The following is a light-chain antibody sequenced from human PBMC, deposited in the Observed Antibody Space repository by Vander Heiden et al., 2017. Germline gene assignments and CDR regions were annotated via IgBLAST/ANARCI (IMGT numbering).Light chain of an antibody. V-gene: IGKV3-15*01. CDR3: QQYNSWPPFT. CDR2: GAS. CDR1: QSVSSN. Sequence: EIVMTQSPAPLSVSPGERATLSCRASQSVSSNLAWYQQKRGQAPRLLIYGASTRATDIPARFSGGGSGTEFTLTISSLQSEDFSVYYCQQYNSWPPFTFGQGTKLEI. J-gene: IGKJ2*01.